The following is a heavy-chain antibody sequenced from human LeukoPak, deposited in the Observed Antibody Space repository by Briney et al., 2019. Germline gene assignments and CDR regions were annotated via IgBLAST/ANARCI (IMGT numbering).Heavy chain of an antibody. CDR2: ISSSSSYI. V-gene: IGHV3-21*06. Sequence: WGSLSLSCAASGFPFSSYSLNWVRQAPGKGLEWVSFISSSSSYIYYADSVKGRFTISRDNDKNSLYLQMNSLRAEDTAVYYCARVSSIYYFDYWGQGTLVTVSS. J-gene: IGHJ4*02. CDR3: ARVSSIYYFDY. CDR1: GFPFSSYS. D-gene: IGHD6-6*01.